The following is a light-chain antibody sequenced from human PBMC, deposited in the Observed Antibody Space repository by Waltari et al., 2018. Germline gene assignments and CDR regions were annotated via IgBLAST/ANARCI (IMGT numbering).Light chain of an antibody. CDR1: SSDVRGYDH. J-gene: IGLJ2*01. V-gene: IGLV2-11*01. CDR3: CSYAGSYTHVV. Sequence: QSALTQPRSVSGSPGQSVPISCTGTSSDVRGYDHVSWYHHHPGKAPKLLICDGTKRPSGVPDRFSGSKSGNTASLTIFGLQAEDEADYYCCSYAGSYTHVVFGGGTKLTVL. CDR2: DGT.